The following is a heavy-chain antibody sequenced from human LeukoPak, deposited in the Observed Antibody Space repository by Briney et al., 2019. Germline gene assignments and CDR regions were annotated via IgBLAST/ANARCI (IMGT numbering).Heavy chain of an antibody. V-gene: IGHV5-51*01. CDR3: ARGEVYFDY. CDR2: INPGDSDT. CDR1: GYTFISYW. J-gene: IGHJ4*02. Sequence: GESLKISCKVSGYTFISYWIGWVRQMRGRGLEWMGIINPGDSDTRYSPSFQGQVTISVDKSISTAYLQWSSLKASDTAMYYCARGEVYFDYWGQGTLVTVSS.